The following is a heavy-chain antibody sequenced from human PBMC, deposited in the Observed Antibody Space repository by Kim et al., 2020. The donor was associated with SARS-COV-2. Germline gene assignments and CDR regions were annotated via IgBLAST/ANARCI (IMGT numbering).Heavy chain of an antibody. J-gene: IGHJ1*01. Sequence: GGSLRLSCAASGFTFSSYGMHWVRQAPGKGLEWVAVIWYDGSNKYYADSVKGRFTISRDNSKNTLYLQMNSLRAEDTAVYYCARDFGIAVAGRTVWGQGTLVTVSP. D-gene: IGHD6-19*01. CDR1: GFTFSSYG. V-gene: IGHV3-33*01. CDR2: IWYDGSNK. CDR3: ARDFGIAVAGRTV.